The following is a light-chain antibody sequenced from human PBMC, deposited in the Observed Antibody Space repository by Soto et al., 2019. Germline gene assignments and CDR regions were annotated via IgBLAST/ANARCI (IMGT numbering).Light chain of an antibody. V-gene: IGKV3-11*01. CDR1: QSVSSY. CDR3: QQRSNWPLT. CDR2: DAS. Sequence: IVLKQSPATLSLSPGERATLSCRASQSVSSYLAWYQQKPGQAPRLLIYDASNRATGIPARFSGSGSGTDFTLTISSLEPEDFAVYYCQQRSNWPLTFGPGTKVDIK. J-gene: IGKJ3*01.